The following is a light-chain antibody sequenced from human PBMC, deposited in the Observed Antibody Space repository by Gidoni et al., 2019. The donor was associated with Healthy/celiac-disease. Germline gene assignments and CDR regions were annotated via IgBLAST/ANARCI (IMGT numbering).Light chain of an antibody. V-gene: IGLV2-14*01. CDR1: SSDVGGYNS. CDR3: SSYTSSSTR. Sequence: ALTQPASVSGSTGQSITISCTGTSSDVGGYNSVSWYQPHPGKAPKLMIYEVSNRPSGVSNRFSGSTSGNTASLTSSGLQAEDEADYYCSSYTSSSTRFGGGTKLTVL. J-gene: IGLJ2*01. CDR2: EVS.